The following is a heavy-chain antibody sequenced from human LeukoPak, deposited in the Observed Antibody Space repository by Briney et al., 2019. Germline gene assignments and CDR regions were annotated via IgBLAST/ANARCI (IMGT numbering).Heavy chain of an antibody. Sequence: LAGGSLRLSCAASGFTFSSYAMSWVRQAPGKGLEWVSAISGSGGSTYYADSVKGRFTISRDNSKNTLYLQMNSLRAEDTAVYYCAKGVAYVWGGLYYFDYWGQGTLVTVSS. D-gene: IGHD3-16*01. V-gene: IGHV3-23*01. CDR2: ISGSGGST. CDR3: AKGVAYVWGGLYYFDY. J-gene: IGHJ4*02. CDR1: GFTFSSYA.